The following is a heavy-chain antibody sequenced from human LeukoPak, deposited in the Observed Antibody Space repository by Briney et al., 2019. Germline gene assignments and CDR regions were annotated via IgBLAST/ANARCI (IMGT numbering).Heavy chain of an antibody. Sequence: PGGSLRLSCAATGFTFSNYWMSWFRQAPGKGLEWVANIKYDGREKHYVDSVKGRFTISRDNAKNSLFLQMNSLRAEDTAVYYCARYLNSGPEDFWGQGTLVTVSS. J-gene: IGHJ4*02. CDR1: GFTFSNYW. V-gene: IGHV3-7*01. CDR2: IKYDGREK. CDR3: ARYLNSGPEDF. D-gene: IGHD1-26*01.